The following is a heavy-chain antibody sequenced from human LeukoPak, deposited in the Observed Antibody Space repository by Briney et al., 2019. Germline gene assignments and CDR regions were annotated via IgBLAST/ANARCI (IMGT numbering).Heavy chain of an antibody. CDR3: ARAKVYYDDTMEYYDGDAFDI. D-gene: IGHD3-3*01. J-gene: IGHJ3*02. CDR1: GYTFTGYY. Sequence: ASVKVSCQASGYTFTGYYMLGARQAPGHGVGWVGWLNTISGGANYAQKFQRRVTMTRDTSISTAYMELRRLRSDDTAVYYCARAKVYYDDTMEYYDGDAFDIWGQGTLVTVSS. CDR2: LNTISGGA. V-gene: IGHV1-2*02.